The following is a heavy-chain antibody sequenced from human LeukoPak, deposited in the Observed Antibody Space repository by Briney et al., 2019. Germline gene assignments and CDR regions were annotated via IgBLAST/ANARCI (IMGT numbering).Heavy chain of an antibody. CDR1: GGTFSSYA. Sequence: ASVKVSCKASGGTFSSYAISWVRQAPGQGLEWMGGIIPIFGTANYAQKFQGRVTITADESTSTAYMELSSLRSEDTAVYYCARGPPVVPAAAFDYWGQGTLVTVSS. D-gene: IGHD2-2*01. CDR2: IIPIFGTA. CDR3: ARGPPVVPAAAFDY. J-gene: IGHJ4*02. V-gene: IGHV1-69*13.